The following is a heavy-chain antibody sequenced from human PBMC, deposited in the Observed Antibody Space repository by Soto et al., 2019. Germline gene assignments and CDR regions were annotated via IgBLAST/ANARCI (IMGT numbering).Heavy chain of an antibody. Sequence: GGSLRLSCAASGFTVSDNYMNWVRQAPGKGLEWVSVIYSGGSTYYTDSVKGRFTISRDNSKNTLYLQMNSLRAEDTAVYYCARGYPTGGNGLDVWGQGTTGTVSS. V-gene: IGHV3-53*01. CDR3: ARGYPTGGNGLDV. D-gene: IGHD2-15*01. CDR2: IYSGGST. J-gene: IGHJ6*02. CDR1: GFTVSDNY.